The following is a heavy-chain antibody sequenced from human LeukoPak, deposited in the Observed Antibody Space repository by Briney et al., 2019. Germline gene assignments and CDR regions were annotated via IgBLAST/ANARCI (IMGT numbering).Heavy chain of an antibody. CDR2: ISSDGSTK. J-gene: IGHJ4*02. CDR1: GFTFSRFG. V-gene: IGHV3-30*03. CDR3: SRSRRKFKDFDY. Sequence: QSGGSLRLSCAASGFTFSRFGMHWVRQAPGMGPAWVALISSDGSTKYYADSVKGRFTIPRDNSKNTLYLQMNSLRAEDTAVYYCSRSRRKFKDFDYWGQGTLVTVSS.